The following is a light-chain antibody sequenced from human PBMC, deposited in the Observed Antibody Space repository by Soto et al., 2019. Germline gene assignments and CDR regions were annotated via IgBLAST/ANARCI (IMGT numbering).Light chain of an antibody. V-gene: IGKV1-39*01. CDR2: GES. CDR1: ETIISD. CDR3: QQRYSLPLT. Sequence: DIQMTQSPVSLSASVGDRVTISCRASETIISDVNWYQQKPGKAPRLLIFGESKMKGGVPSRFSGSGSGTEFTLTISSLQPEDFATYFFQQRYSLPLTFGGWTNVEIK. J-gene: IGKJ4*01.